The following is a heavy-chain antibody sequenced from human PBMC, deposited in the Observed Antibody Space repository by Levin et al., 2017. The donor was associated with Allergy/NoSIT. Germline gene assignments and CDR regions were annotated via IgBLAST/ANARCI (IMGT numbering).Heavy chain of an antibody. V-gene: IGHV1-69*13. CDR2: IIPIFGTA. D-gene: IGHD1-1*01. Sequence: SVKVSCKASGGTFSSYAISWVRQAPGQGLEWMGGIIPIFGTANYAQKFQGRVTITADESTSTAYMELSSLRSEDTAVYYCARNGMGTRPYYYYGMDVWGQGTTVTVSS. CDR1: GGTFSSYA. J-gene: IGHJ6*02. CDR3: ARNGMGTRPYYYYGMDV.